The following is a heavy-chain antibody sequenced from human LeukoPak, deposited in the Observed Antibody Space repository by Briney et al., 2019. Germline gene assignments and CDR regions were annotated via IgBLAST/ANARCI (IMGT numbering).Heavy chain of an antibody. CDR2: ISTYNAKT. J-gene: IGHJ5*02. D-gene: IGHD1-26*01. CDR3: ARDTGSNFFDP. V-gene: IGHV1-18*01. CDR1: GYTFTTYG. Sequence: GASVNVSCKASGYTFTTYGIIWVRQAPGQGLEWMGWISTYNAKTKYAQNLQGRVAMTTDTSTSTVYMELRSLTSDDTAVYYCARDTGSNFFDPWGQGTLVSVAS.